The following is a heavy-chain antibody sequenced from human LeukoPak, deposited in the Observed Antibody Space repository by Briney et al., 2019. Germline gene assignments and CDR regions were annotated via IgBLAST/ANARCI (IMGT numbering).Heavy chain of an antibody. J-gene: IGHJ6*03. CDR1: GGTFSSYA. CDR3: ARDRIAVAGRKYYYYMDV. V-gene: IGHV1-69*06. CDR2: IIPSLGTA. Sequence: SVKVSCKASGGTFSSYAISWVRQAPGQGLEWMGGIIPSLGTANYAQKFKGRVTITADKSTSTAYMELSSLRSEDTAVYYCARDRIAVAGRKYYYYMDVRGKGTTVTVSS. D-gene: IGHD6-19*01.